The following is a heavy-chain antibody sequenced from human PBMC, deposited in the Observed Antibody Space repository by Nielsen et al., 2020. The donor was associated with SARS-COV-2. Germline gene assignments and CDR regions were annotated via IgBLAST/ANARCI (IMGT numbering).Heavy chain of an antibody. D-gene: IGHD2-21*02. Sequence: ASVKVSCKASGYTFTSYYMHWVRQAPGQGLEWMGIINPSGGSTSYAQKLQGRVTMTTDTSTSTAYMELRSLRSDDTAVYYCARLYCGGDCYSEDYYGMDVWGQGTTVTVSS. CDR2: INPSGGST. CDR3: ARLYCGGDCYSEDYYGMDV. CDR1: GYTFTSYY. J-gene: IGHJ6*02. V-gene: IGHV1-46*01.